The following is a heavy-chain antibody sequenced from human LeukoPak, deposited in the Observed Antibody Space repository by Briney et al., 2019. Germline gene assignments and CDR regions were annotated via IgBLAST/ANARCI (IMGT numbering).Heavy chain of an antibody. Sequence: GGSLRLPCAASGFTFSSYSMNWVRQAPGKGLEWVSYISSSSSTIYYADSVRGRFTISRDNAKNSLYLQMNSLRAEDTAVYYCVREDLDYGDPVDWGQGTLVTVSS. D-gene: IGHD4-17*01. CDR3: VREDLDYGDPVD. CDR2: ISSSSSTI. CDR1: GFTFSSYS. V-gene: IGHV3-48*04. J-gene: IGHJ4*02.